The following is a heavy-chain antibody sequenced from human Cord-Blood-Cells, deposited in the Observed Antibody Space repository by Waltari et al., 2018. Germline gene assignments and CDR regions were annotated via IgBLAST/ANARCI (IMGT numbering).Heavy chain of an antibody. V-gene: IGHV2-5*02. D-gene: IGHD3-3*01. CDR1: GFSLSTSGVG. CDR2: IYWDDDK. Sequence: QITLKESGPTLVKPTQTLTLTCTFSGFSLSTSGVGVGWIRQPPGKALEWLALIYWDDDKRYSPSLKSRLTITKDTSENQVVLTMTNMDPVDTATYYCAHTTYDFWSGSLDYWGQGTLVTVSS. J-gene: IGHJ4*02. CDR3: AHTTYDFWSGSLDY.